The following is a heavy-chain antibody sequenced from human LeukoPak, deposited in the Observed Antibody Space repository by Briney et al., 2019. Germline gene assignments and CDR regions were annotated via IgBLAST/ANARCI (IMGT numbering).Heavy chain of an antibody. J-gene: IGHJ5*02. Sequence: PSETLSLTCAVYGGSFSGYYWSWIRQPPGKGLEWIGEINHSGSTNYNPSLKSRVTISVDTSKNQFSLKLSSVTAADTAVHYCARGNPIVVVRAAIGTGKDANWFDPWGQGTLVTVSS. CDR3: ARGNPIVVVRAAIGTGKDANWFDP. CDR1: GGSFSGYY. V-gene: IGHV4-34*01. CDR2: INHSGST. D-gene: IGHD2-2*02.